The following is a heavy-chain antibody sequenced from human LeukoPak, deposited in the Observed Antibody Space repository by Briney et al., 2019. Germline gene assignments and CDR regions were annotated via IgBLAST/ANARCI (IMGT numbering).Heavy chain of an antibody. CDR3: AKVYSDYFDY. CDR1: GFSFSTYG. D-gene: IGHD4-11*01. Sequence: PGGSLRLSCAASGFSFSTYGMSWVRQAPGKGLEWVSAISGSGGSTNYADSVKGRFTISRDNSKNTLSLQMNSLRAEDTAVYYCAKVYSDYFDYWGQGDLVTVSS. V-gene: IGHV3-23*01. CDR2: ISGSGGST. J-gene: IGHJ4*02.